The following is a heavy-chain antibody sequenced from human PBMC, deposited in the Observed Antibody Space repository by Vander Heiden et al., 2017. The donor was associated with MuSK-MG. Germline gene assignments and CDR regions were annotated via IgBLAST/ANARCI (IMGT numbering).Heavy chain of an antibody. CDR3: ARYQLLWRRNAFDI. V-gene: IGHV4-34*01. D-gene: IGHD2-2*01. J-gene: IGHJ3*02. Sequence: QVQLQQWGAGLLKPSETLSLTCAVYGGSFSGYYWSWIRQPPGKGLEWIGEINHSGSTNYNPSLKSRVTISVDTSKNQFSLKLSSVTAADTAVYYCARYQLLWRRNAFDIWGQGTMVTVSS. CDR1: GGSFSGYY. CDR2: INHSGST.